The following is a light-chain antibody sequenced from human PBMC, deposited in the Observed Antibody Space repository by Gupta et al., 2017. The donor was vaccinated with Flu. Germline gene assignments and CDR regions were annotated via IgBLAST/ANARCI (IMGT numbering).Light chain of an antibody. CDR2: DDV. Sequence: GNTARLTGGGHNLGSKNVHWYQQRPGQAPVLVIFDDVDRPSGIPERFSGSNSGDTATLTITWVEAGDEADYDCEVYDETADLWVFGGGTRLTVL. CDR1: NLGSKN. V-gene: IGLV3-21*03. J-gene: IGLJ3*02. CDR3: EVYDETADLWV.